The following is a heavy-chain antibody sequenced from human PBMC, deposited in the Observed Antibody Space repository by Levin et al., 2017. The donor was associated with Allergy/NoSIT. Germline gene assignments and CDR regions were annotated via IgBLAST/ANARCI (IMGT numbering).Heavy chain of an antibody. D-gene: IGHD3-22*01. V-gene: IGHV4-30-4*01. CDR1: GDSISSGDYY. CDR2: IYYSGST. J-gene: IGHJ4*02. Sequence: SETLSLTCTVSGDSISSGDYYWTWIRQPPGKGLEWIGYIYYSGSTYYNPSLKSRVTISVDTSKNQFSLKLSSVTAADTAVYYCARTYYYDSRGPGFDYWGQGTLVTVSS. CDR3: ARTYYYDSRGPGFDY.